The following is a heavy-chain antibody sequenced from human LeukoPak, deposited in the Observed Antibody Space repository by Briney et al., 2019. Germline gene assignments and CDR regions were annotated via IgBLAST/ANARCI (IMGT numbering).Heavy chain of an antibody. D-gene: IGHD3-22*01. J-gene: IGHJ5*02. CDR1: GFTFSSYA. CDR2: ISGSGGST. Sequence: GGSLRLSCAASGFTFSSYAMSWVRQAPGKGLEWVSAISGSGGSTYYADSVKGRFTISRDNSKNTLYLRMNSLRAEDTAVYYCAKDLDSSGYYSNWFDPWGQGTLVTVSS. V-gene: IGHV3-23*01. CDR3: AKDLDSSGYYSNWFDP.